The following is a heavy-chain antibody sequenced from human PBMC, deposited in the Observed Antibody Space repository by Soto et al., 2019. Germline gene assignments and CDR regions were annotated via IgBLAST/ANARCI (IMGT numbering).Heavy chain of an antibody. D-gene: IGHD6-6*01. CDR1: GFTFSDHY. V-gene: IGHV3-72*01. Sequence: GGSLRVSCAASGFTFSDHYMDWVRQAPGKGLEWVGRTRNKANSYTTEYAASVKGRFTISRDDSKNSLYLQMNSLKTEDTAVYYCARGEYSRPNDAFDIWGQGTMVTVS. CDR3: ARGEYSRPNDAFDI. J-gene: IGHJ3*02. CDR2: TRNKANSYTT.